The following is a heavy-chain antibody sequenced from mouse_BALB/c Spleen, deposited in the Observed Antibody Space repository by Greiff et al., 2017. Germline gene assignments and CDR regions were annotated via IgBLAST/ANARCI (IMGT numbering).Heavy chain of an antibody. CDR1: GFSLTSYG. Sequence: VQVVESGPGLVAPSQSLSITCTVSGFSLTSYGVHWVRQPPGKGLEWLGVIWAGGSTNYNSALMSRLSISKDNSKSQVFLKMNSLQTDDTAMYYCARDDYYGSSPWFAYWGQGTLVTVSA. D-gene: IGHD1-1*01. V-gene: IGHV2-9*02. CDR2: IWAGGST. J-gene: IGHJ3*01. CDR3: ARDDYYGSSPWFAY.